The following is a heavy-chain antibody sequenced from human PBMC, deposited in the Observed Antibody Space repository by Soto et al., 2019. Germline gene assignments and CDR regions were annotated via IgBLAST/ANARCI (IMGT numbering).Heavy chain of an antibody. V-gene: IGHV1-8*01. D-gene: IGHD1-1*01. CDR3: VRRASTGTLKWFDP. Sequence: ASLKVSCKASESAFMNYDISWWRQATGQGLEWMGWMNPNSGNTGYALKFQGRVSMTRNTSIYTVYLELSSLASDDTAVYYCVRRASTGTLKWFDPWGQGTQVTVSS. J-gene: IGHJ5*02. CDR1: ESAFMNYD. CDR2: MNPNSGNT.